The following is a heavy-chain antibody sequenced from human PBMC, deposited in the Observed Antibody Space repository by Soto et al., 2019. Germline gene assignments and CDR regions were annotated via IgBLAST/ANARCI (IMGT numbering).Heavy chain of an antibody. D-gene: IGHD3-10*01. CDR1: GFTFSTYA. Sequence: GGSLRLSCAASGFTFSTYAMSWVRQAPGKGLEWVSAISGSGGSTYYADSVKGRFTISRDNSKNTLYLQMNSLRAEDTAVYYCAKDIFHLLWFGEFLRGPFDYWGQGTLVTVSS. CDR2: ISGSGGST. CDR3: AKDIFHLLWFGEFLRGPFDY. J-gene: IGHJ4*02. V-gene: IGHV3-23*01.